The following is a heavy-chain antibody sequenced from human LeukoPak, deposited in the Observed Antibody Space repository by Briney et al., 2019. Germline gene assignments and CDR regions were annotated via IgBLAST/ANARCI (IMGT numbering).Heavy chain of an antibody. CDR1: GFTVSSNY. J-gene: IGHJ6*02. D-gene: IGHD1-26*01. V-gene: IGHV3-66*01. CDR2: IYSGGST. CDR3: AREIVSGSYYNYYYGMDV. Sequence: GGSLRLSCAASGFTVSSNYMSWVRQAPGKGLEWVSVIYSGGSTYYADSVKGRFTISRDNSKNTLYLQMNSLRAEDTAVYYCAREIVSGSYYNYYYGMDVWGQGTTVTVSS.